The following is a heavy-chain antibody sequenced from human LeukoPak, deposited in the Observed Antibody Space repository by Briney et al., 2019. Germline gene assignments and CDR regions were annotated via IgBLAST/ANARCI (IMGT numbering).Heavy chain of an antibody. J-gene: IGHJ4*02. V-gene: IGHV1-18*01. D-gene: IGHD1-1*01. Sequence: GASVKVSCKASGYTFTSYGISWVRQAPGQGLEWMGWISAYNGNTNYAQKLQGRVTMTTDTSTSTAYMELRSLRSEDTAVYYCATLIVTTGTTYWGQGTLVTVSS. CDR1: GYTFTSYG. CDR3: ATLIVTTGTTY. CDR2: ISAYNGNT.